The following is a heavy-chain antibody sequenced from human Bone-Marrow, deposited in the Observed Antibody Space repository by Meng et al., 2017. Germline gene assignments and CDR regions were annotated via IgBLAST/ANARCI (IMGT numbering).Heavy chain of an antibody. Sequence: VQLVESGGGLVKPGGSLRLSCAASGFTFSDYYMSWIRQAPGKGLEWVSAISGSGGSTYYADSVKGRFTISRDNSKNTLYLQMNSLRAEDTAVYYCAKGGAVNWFDPWGQGTLVTVSS. J-gene: IGHJ5*02. V-gene: IGHV3-23*04. D-gene: IGHD1-26*01. CDR1: GFTFSDYY. CDR2: ISGSGGST. CDR3: AKGGAVNWFDP.